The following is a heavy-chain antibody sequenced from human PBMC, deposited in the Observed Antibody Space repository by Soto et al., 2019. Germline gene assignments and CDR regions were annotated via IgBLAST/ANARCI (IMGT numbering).Heavy chain of an antibody. V-gene: IGHV1-69*06. CDR1: GGTFSSYA. J-gene: IGHJ6*02. Sequence: QVQLVQSGAEVKKPGSSVKVSCKASGGTFSSYAISWVRQAPGQGLEWMGGIIPIFGTANYAQKFQGRVTITADKSTSTAYMELSSLRSEDTAVYYCARDLGLLWFGEPDYYYYGMDVWGQGTTVTVSS. D-gene: IGHD3-10*01. CDR3: ARDLGLLWFGEPDYYYYGMDV. CDR2: IIPIFGTA.